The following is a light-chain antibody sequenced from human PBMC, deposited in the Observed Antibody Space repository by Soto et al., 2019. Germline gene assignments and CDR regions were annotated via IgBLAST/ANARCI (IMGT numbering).Light chain of an antibody. CDR3: CSHESSHTYV. V-gene: IGLV2-23*01. J-gene: IGLJ1*01. CDR2: EAF. CDR1: SSDVGSGNV. Sequence: QSVLTQPASVSGSPGQSITISCTGTSSDVGSGNVVSWYQHYPGKAPQLMIYEAFQRPSGVSSRFSGSKSGNTASLTISGLQAEDEDDYYCCSHESSHTYVFATRNKVTVL.